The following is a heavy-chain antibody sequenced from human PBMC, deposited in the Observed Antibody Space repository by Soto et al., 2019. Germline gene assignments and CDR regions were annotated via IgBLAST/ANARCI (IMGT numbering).Heavy chain of an antibody. CDR3: ARSLDGALMVYAIPISYCYGMDV. CDR2: IIPIFGTA. CDR1: GGTLSSYA. Sequence: SLKVSCKATGGTLSSYAISCVRQAPGQGLEWMGGIIPIFGTANYAQKFQGRVTITADKSTSTAYMELSSLRSEDTAVYYCARSLDGALMVYAIPISYCYGMDVWGQGTTVTVSS. D-gene: IGHD2-8*01. V-gene: IGHV1-69*06. J-gene: IGHJ6*02.